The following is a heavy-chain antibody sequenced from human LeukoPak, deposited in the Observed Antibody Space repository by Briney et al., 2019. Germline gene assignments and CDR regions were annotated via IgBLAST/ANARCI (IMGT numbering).Heavy chain of an antibody. Sequence: SETLSLTCTVSGGSISSYYWSWIRQPPGKGLEWIGYIYYSGSTNYNPSLKSRVTISVDTSKNQFSLKLSSVTAADTAVYYCARGVVAAAGRTFDYWGQGTLVTVSS. D-gene: IGHD6-13*01. CDR2: IYYSGST. V-gene: IGHV4-59*01. CDR3: ARGVVAAAGRTFDY. J-gene: IGHJ4*02. CDR1: GGSISSYY.